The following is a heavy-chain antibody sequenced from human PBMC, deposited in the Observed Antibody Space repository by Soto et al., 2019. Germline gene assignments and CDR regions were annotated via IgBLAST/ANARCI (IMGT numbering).Heavy chain of an antibody. J-gene: IGHJ6*02. CDR3: AKDLGTVNEASGKGMDV. CDR2: ISYDGSNK. Sequence: GGSLRLSCAASGFTFSSYGMHWVRQAPGKGLEWVAVISYDGSNKYYADSVKGRFTISRDNSKNTLYLQMNSLRAEDTAVYYCAKDLGTVNEASGKGMDVWGQGTTVTVS. D-gene: IGHD4-17*01. CDR1: GFTFSSYG. V-gene: IGHV3-30*18.